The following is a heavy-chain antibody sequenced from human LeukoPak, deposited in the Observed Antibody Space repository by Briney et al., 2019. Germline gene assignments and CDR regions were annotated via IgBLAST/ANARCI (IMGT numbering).Heavy chain of an antibody. CDR1: GGSISSSSYY. CDR2: IYYSGST. D-gene: IGHD6-19*01. V-gene: IGHV4-39*07. J-gene: IGHJ4*02. CDR3: ARVQGSGWYAFDY. Sequence: SETLSLTCTVSGGSISSSSYYWGWIRQPPGKGLEWIGSIYYSGSTHYNPSLKSRVTISVDTSKNQFSLKLSSVTAADTAVNYCARVQGSGWYAFDYWGQGTLVTVSS.